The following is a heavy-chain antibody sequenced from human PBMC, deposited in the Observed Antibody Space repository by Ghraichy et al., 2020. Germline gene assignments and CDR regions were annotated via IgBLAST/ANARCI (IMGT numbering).Heavy chain of an antibody. Sequence: SQTLSLTCAVSGYSISSGYYWGWIRQPPGKGLEWIGSIYHSGSTYYNPSLKSRVTISVDTSKNQFSLKLSSVTAADTAVYYCARDQVVITFGGVIVIGDFDYWGQGTLVTVSS. J-gene: IGHJ4*02. V-gene: IGHV4-38-2*02. D-gene: IGHD3-16*02. CDR2: IYHSGST. CDR1: GYSISSGYY. CDR3: ARDQVVITFGGVIVIGDFDY.